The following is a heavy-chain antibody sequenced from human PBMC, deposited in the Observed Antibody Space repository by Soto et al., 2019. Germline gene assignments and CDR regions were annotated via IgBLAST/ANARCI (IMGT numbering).Heavy chain of an antibody. CDR3: ARDGGITGNEYYYYYMDV. Sequence: GGSLRLSCAASGFTFSSYSMSWVRQAPGKGLEWVSSISSSSSYIYYADSVKGRFTISRDNAKNSLYLQMNSLRAEDTAVYYCARDGGITGNEYYYYYMDVWGKGTTVTVSS. CDR1: GFTFSSYS. J-gene: IGHJ6*03. V-gene: IGHV3-21*01. CDR2: ISSSSSYI. D-gene: IGHD1-20*01.